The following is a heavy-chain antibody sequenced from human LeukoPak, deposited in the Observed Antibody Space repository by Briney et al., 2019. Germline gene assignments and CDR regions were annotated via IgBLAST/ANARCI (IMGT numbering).Heavy chain of an antibody. CDR3: AKGIYSSGWSYFDY. CDR2: LSGSGITT. V-gene: IGHV3-23*01. CDR1: GFTFSNSA. Sequence: PGGSLRLSCAASGFTFSNSAMSWVRQAPGKGLEWVSTLSGSGITTYYADSVKGRFTISRDNCKNTLYLQMNSLRAEDTAAYYCAKGIYSSGWSYFDYWGHGTLVTVSS. J-gene: IGHJ4*01. D-gene: IGHD6-19*01.